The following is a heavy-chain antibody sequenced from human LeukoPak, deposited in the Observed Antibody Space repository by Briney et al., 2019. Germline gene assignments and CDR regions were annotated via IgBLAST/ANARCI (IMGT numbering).Heavy chain of an antibody. D-gene: IGHD2-2*01. V-gene: IGHV1-24*01. CDR3: ATDPIYCSSTSCYRLFGY. CDR1: GYTLTELS. Sequence: ASVKVSCKVSGYTLTELSMHWVRQAPGKGLEWMGGFDPEDGETIYAQKFQGRVTMTEDTSTDTAYMELSSLRSEDTAVYYCATDPIYCSSTSCYRLFGYWGQGTLSPSPQ. J-gene: IGHJ4*02. CDR2: FDPEDGET.